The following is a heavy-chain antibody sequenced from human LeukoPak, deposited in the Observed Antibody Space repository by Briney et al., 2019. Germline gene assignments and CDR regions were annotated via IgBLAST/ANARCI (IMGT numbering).Heavy chain of an antibody. Sequence: ASVKVSCKASGYTFTIYYMHWVRQAPGQGLEWMGIINPSGGSTSYAQKFQGRVTMTRDTSTSTVYMELSSLRSEDTAVYYCARVLGYYDFWSGYYINGMDVWGQGTTVTVSS. D-gene: IGHD3-3*01. CDR1: GYTFTIYY. J-gene: IGHJ6*02. V-gene: IGHV1-46*01. CDR3: ARVLGYYDFWSGYYINGMDV. CDR2: INPSGGST.